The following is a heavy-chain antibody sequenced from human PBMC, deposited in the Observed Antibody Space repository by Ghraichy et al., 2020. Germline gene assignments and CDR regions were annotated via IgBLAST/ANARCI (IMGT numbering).Heavy chain of an antibody. CDR1: GFIFSDYV. J-gene: IGHJ4*02. CDR3: AKALQPWLHSYYFDY. CDR2: ISDSGAST. V-gene: IGHV3-23*01. Sequence: GESLNISCAASGFIFSDYVMNWVRQAPGKEPEWVSLISDSGASTYYADSVKGRFSISRDNSKNIVYLQMNSLRAEDTAIYYCAKALQPWLHSYYFDYWGQGILVTVSS. D-gene: IGHD6-19*01.